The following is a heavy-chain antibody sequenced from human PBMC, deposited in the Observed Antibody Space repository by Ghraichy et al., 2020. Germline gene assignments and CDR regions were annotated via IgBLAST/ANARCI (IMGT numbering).Heavy chain of an antibody. CDR3: ARGGTSLRSLYY. D-gene: IGHD3-3*01. CDR1: GFTFSSYS. CDR2: ITATGSAI. V-gene: IGHV3-48*01. J-gene: IGHJ4*02. Sequence: GGSLRLSCAASGFTFSSYSMNWVRQAPGKGLEWLSYITATGSAIYYADSVKGRFTISRDNAKNSLYLQMNSLRAEDTAVYYCARGGTSLRSLYYWGQGTLVTVSS.